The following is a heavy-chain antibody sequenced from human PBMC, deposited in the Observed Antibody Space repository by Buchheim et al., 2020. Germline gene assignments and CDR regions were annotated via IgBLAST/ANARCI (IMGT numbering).Heavy chain of an antibody. Sequence: QLQLQESGPGLVKPSETLSLTCTVSGGSITSSIYYWGWIRQPPGKGLEWIGNIFYSGSTYYNPSLKSRVTISVDKSKNQFSLKLSSVTAADTAVYYCARDYYDSSGYKKYNWFDPWGQGTL. V-gene: IGHV4-39*07. CDR3: ARDYYDSSGYKKYNWFDP. CDR2: IFYSGST. CDR1: GGSITSSIYY. D-gene: IGHD3-22*01. J-gene: IGHJ5*02.